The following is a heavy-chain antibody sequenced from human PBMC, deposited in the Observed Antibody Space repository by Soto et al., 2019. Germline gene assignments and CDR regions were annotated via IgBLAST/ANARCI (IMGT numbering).Heavy chain of an antibody. CDR1: GFTFSSYA. CDR2: ISGSGGST. CDR3: AKDPAPFLPQYYFDY. Sequence: GGSLRLSCAASGFTFSSYAMSWVRQAPGKGLEWVSAISGSGGSTYYADSVKGRFTISRVNSKNTLYLQMNSLRAEDTAVYYCAKDPAPFLPQYYFDYWGQGTLVTVSS. V-gene: IGHV3-23*01. J-gene: IGHJ4*02.